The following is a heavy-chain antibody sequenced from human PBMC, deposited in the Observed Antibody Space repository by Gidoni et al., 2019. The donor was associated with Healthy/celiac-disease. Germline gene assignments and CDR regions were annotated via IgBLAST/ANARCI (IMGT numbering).Heavy chain of an antibody. V-gene: IGHV1-69*01. Sequence: QVQLVQSGAEVKKPGSSVKVSCKASGGTFSSYATSWVRQAPGQGLEWMGGIIPSFGTANYAQKFQGRVTITADESTSTAYMELSSLRSEDTAVYYCARGLVVTALPPLDYYYMDVWGKGTTVTVSS. J-gene: IGHJ6*03. D-gene: IGHD2-21*02. CDR3: ARGLVVTALPPLDYYYMDV. CDR1: GGTFSSYA. CDR2: IIPSFGTA.